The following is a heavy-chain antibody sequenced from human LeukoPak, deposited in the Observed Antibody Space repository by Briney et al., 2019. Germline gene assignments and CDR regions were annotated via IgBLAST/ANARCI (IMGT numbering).Heavy chain of an antibody. CDR3: ARGGSGYFNWFDP. V-gene: IGHV4-59*09. CDR2: IYYSGST. Sequence: IGYIYYSGSTNYNPSLKSRVTISVDTSKNQFSLKLSSVTAADTAVYYCARGGSGYFNWFDPWGQGTLVTVSS. J-gene: IGHJ5*02. D-gene: IGHD3-22*01.